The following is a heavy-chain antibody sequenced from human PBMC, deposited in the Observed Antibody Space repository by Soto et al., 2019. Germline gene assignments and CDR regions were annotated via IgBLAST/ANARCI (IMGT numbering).Heavy chain of an antibody. CDR1: GYTFTSYY. J-gene: IGHJ4*02. V-gene: IGHV1-2*04. Sequence: ASVKVSCKASGYTFTSYYMHWVRQAPGQGLEWMGWINPNSGGTNYAQKFQGWVTMTRDTSISTAYMELSRLRSDDTAVYYCARARLKYSGYDISFDYWGQGTLVTVSS. CDR3: ARARLKYSGYDISFDY. CDR2: INPNSGGT. D-gene: IGHD5-12*01.